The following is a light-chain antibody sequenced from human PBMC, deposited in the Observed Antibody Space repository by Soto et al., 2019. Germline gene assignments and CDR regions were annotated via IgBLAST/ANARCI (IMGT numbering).Light chain of an antibody. V-gene: IGKV1-39*01. CDR3: QQSFSAQWT. CDR1: QNIAMY. J-gene: IGKJ1*01. CDR2: GAS. Sequence: DIQMTQSPSSLSASVGDSVTITCRAGQNIAMYLSSYQKKLGQAPMLMIYGASTFQGGVPSRFSGSGSGTEFTLTIDSLQPEYFATYYCQQSFSAQWTFGQGTKVEIK.